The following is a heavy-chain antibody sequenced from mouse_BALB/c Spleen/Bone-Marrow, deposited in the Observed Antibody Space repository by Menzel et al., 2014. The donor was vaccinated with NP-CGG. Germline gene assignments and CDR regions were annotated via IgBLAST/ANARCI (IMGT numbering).Heavy chain of an antibody. D-gene: IGHD6-1*01. J-gene: IGHJ4*01. CDR1: GYTFSSYW. V-gene: IGHV1-9*01. Sequence: VKLVESGAELMKPGASVKISCKATGYTFSSYWIEWVKQRPGHGLEWIGEILPGSGSTNYNEKFKGKVTFTADTSSNTAYMQLSSLTSEDSAVYYCARASWDYRGQGTSVTVSS. CDR2: ILPGSGST. CDR3: ARASWDY.